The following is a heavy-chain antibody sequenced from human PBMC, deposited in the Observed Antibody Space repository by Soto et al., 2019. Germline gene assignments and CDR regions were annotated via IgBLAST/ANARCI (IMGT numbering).Heavy chain of an antibody. CDR2: IYYSGST. D-gene: IGHD1-26*01. J-gene: IGHJ5*02. CDR3: AREIIVGATINWFDP. Sequence: SETLSLTCTVSGGSISSGDYYWSWIRQPPGKGLEWIGYIYYSGSTYYNPSLKSRVTISVDTPKNQFSLKLSSVTAADTAVYYCAREIIVGATINWFDPWGQGTLVTVSS. CDR1: GGSISSGDYY. V-gene: IGHV4-30-4*01.